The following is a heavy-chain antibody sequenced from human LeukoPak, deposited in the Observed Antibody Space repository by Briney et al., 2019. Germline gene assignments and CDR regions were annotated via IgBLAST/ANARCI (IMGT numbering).Heavy chain of an antibody. CDR2: TRDRARSHTT. Sequence: GGSLRLSCAASGVSLSDHHMDWVRQAPGEGLEWVARTRDRARSHTTEYAASVEGRFTISRDDSKNSVYLQMNSLKTEDTAVYYCARDGEEGPPSAFDIWGQGTVVTVSS. CDR1: GVSLSDHH. CDR3: ARDGEEGPPSAFDI. J-gene: IGHJ3*02. V-gene: IGHV3-72*01. D-gene: IGHD7-27*01.